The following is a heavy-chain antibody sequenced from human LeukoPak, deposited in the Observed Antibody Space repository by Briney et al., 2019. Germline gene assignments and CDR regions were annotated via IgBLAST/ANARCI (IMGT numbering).Heavy chain of an antibody. D-gene: IGHD3-10*01. V-gene: IGHV4-39*07. CDR1: SGSISGATSY. Sequence: SETLSLTCTVSSGSISGATSYWGWIRQPPGKGLEWIGSIYYSGSTYYNPSLKSRVTISVDMSKNQFSLKMRSVTAADTAVYYCARERESDYYGSGANPSTDAFDIWGQGTMVTVSS. CDR3: ARERESDYYGSGANPSTDAFDI. J-gene: IGHJ3*02. CDR2: IYYSGST.